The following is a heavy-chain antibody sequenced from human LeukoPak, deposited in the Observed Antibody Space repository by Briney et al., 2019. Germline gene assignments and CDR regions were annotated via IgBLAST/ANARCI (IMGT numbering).Heavy chain of an antibody. J-gene: IGHJ6*03. CDR3: ARTDYGDYGYYYYMDV. CDR2: INHSGST. V-gene: IGHV4-34*01. D-gene: IGHD4-17*01. CDR1: GGSFSGYY. Sequence: PSETLSLTCAVYGGSFSGYYWSWIRQPPGKGLEWIGEINHSGSTNYNPSLKSRVTISVDTSKNQFSLKLSSVTAADTAVYYCARTDYGDYGYYYYMDVWGKGTTVTVSS.